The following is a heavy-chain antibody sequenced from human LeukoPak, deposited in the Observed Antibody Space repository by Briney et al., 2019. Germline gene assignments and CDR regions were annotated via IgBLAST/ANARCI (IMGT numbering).Heavy chain of an antibody. CDR3: ARALFSGSYCFDY. D-gene: IGHD1-26*01. V-gene: IGHV3-21*01. Sequence: GGSLRLSCAASGFSFSGSSMNWVRQAPGKGLEWVSSISSSSSYIYYADSVKGRFTISRDNAKNSLYLQMNSLRAEDTAVYYCARALFSGSYCFDYWGQGTLVTVSS. CDR2: ISSSSSYI. CDR1: GFSFSGSS. J-gene: IGHJ4*02.